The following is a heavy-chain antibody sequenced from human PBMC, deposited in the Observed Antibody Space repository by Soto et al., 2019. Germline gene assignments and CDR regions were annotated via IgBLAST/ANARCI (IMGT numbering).Heavy chain of an antibody. CDR3: ASWLKTSGWYVLLEGSFDY. CDR2: INSDGSHT. V-gene: IGHV3-74*03. D-gene: IGHD6-19*01. J-gene: IGHJ4*02. CDR1: GFTFSTYW. Sequence: SLRLSCAASGFTFSTYWMHWVRQAPGKGLVWVSHINSDGSHTTYADSVKGRFTISRDNAKNSLYLQMNSLRAEDTAVYYCASWLKTSGWYVLLEGSFDYWGQGTLVTVSS.